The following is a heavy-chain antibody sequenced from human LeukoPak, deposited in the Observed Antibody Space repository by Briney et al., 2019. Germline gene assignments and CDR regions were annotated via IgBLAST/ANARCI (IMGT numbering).Heavy chain of an antibody. CDR1: GFTFRNYG. CDR2: IWYDGSRK. D-gene: IGHD4-11*01. J-gene: IGHJ4*02. V-gene: IGHV3-33*01. CDR3: ARALISDYTGFDY. Sequence: PGGSLRLSCAASGFTFRNYGMHWVRQAPGKGLEWVAIIWYDGSRKYYLDSVRGRFTISRDNSKNMLYLQMSSLRAEDTAVYYCARALISDYTGFDYWGQGTLVTVSS.